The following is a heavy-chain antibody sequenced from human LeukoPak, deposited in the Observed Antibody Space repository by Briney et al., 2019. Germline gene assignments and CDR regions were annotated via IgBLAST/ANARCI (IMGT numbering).Heavy chain of an antibody. J-gene: IGHJ6*04. CDR1: KFTFSSYS. CDR3: ARGPTMKMDV. CDR2: INSYSSYI. Sequence: PGGSLRLSCAASKFTFSSYSMNWVRQAPGKGLEWVSSINSYSSYIYYADSVKGRFTISRDNAKNSLYLQMNSLRAEDTAVYYCARGPTMKMDVWGKGTTVTASS. D-gene: IGHD3-22*01. V-gene: IGHV3-21*01.